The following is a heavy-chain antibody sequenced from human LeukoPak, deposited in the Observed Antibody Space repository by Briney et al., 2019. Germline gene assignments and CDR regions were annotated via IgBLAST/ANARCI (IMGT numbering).Heavy chain of an antibody. CDR1: GYTFTSYY. CDR2: INPSGGTT. V-gene: IGHV1-46*01. D-gene: IGHD2-15*01. Sequence: ASVKVSCKASGYTFTSYYMHWVRQAPGQGLEWMGVINPSGGTTTYAQKIQGRVTMTRDMSTSTVYMELSSLRSEDTAVYYCAKGSYCSGGSCYGLLDYWGQGTLVTVSS. CDR3: AKGSYCSGGSCYGLLDY. J-gene: IGHJ4*02.